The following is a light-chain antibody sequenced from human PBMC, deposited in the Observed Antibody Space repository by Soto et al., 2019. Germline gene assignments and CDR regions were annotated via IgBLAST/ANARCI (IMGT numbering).Light chain of an antibody. CDR3: KSYAGSNTYV. J-gene: IGLJ1*01. Sequence: QSALTQPPSASGSPGQSVTISCTGTKNDVGFYDFVSWYQHHPGKAPRLIIYEVVQRPSGVPDRFSGSKSGNTASLTVSGLQAADEADSFCKSYAGSNTYVFGSGTKVTVL. CDR1: KNDVGFYDF. V-gene: IGLV2-8*01. CDR2: EVV.